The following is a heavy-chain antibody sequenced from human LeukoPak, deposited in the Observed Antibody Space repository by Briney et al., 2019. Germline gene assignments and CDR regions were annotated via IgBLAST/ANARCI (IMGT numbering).Heavy chain of an antibody. CDR1: GFTFSSYA. CDR3: VRDFQYSSSSRSFDY. J-gene: IGHJ4*02. V-gene: IGHV3-30-3*01. CDR2: ISYDGSNK. D-gene: IGHD6-6*01. Sequence: PGRSLRLSCAASGFTFSSYAMHRVRQAPGKGLEWVAVISYDGSNKYYADSVKGRFTISRDNSKNTLYLQMNSLRAEDTAVYYCVRDFQYSSSSRSFDYWGQGTLVTVSS.